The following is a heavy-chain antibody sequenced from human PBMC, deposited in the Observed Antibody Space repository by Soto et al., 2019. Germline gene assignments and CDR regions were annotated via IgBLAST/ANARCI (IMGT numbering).Heavy chain of an antibody. CDR3: ASQGLYYYGLDV. J-gene: IGHJ6*02. Sequence: GGSLRLSCLASGFTFSDLAMTWVRQAPGKGPVWVSRINNDGSTTRYADSVKGRFTISRDNAKNTLYLQMNSLRAEDTAVYYCASQGLYYYGLDVWGQGTTVTVSS. CDR1: GFTFSDLA. CDR2: INNDGSTT. V-gene: IGHV3-74*01.